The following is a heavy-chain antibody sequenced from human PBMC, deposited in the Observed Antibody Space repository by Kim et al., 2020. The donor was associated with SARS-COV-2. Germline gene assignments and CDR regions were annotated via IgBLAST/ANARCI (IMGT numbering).Heavy chain of an antibody. CDR2: IYGRGATT. J-gene: IGHJ4*02. Sequence: GGSLRLSCAASGFTFSNSPMSWVRQAPGKGLEWVSTIYGRGATTYHPGSVKGRFTISRDNSKNTLYLKMNNLRAEDTAVYFCAKSGQLDYWGQGTLVTVSP. CDR1: GFTFSNSP. D-gene: IGHD5-12*01. CDR3: AKSGQLDY. V-gene: IGHV3-23*01.